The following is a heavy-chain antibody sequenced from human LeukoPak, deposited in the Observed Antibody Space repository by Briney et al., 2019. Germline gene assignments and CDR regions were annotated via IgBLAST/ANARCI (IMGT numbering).Heavy chain of an antibody. J-gene: IGHJ5*02. Sequence: KTSETLSLTCTVSGGSISSGGYYWSWIRQHPGKGLEWIGYIYYSGSTYYNPSLKSRVTISVDTSKNQFSLKLSSVTAADTAVYYCARHSALGSGEGKNWFDPWGQGTLVTVSS. CDR3: ARHSALGSGEGKNWFDP. CDR2: IYYSGST. CDR1: GGSISSGGYY. V-gene: IGHV4-31*03. D-gene: IGHD3-10*01.